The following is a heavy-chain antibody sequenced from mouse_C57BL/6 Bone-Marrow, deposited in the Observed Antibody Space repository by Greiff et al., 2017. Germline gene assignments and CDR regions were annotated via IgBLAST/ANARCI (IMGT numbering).Heavy chain of an antibody. D-gene: IGHD2-4*01. CDR2: ITPNNGGT. CDR1: GYTFTDYN. CDR3: ARSAPYDSFAD. Sequence: VQLQQSGPELVKPGASVKIPCKASGYTFTDYNMDWVKQSHGKSLEWIGDITPNNGGTIYNQKFKGKATLTVDKSSSTAYMELRRLTSEDTAVYYFARSAPYDSFADWGQGTLVTVSA. V-gene: IGHV1-18*01. J-gene: IGHJ3*01.